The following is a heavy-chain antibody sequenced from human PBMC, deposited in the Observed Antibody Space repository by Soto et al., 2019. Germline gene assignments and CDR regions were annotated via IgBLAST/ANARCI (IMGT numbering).Heavy chain of an antibody. CDR1: GGSISSGDYY. V-gene: IGHV4-30-4*01. CDR3: ARDSSSWLRGRYFDY. D-gene: IGHD6-13*01. CDR2: ISYSGST. Sequence: QVQLQESGPGLVKPSQTLSLTCTVSGGSISSGDYYWSWIRQPPGKGLEWIGYISYSGSTYYKPSLKSRVTISVDTSKNQFSLKLSSVTAADTAVYYCARDSSSWLRGRYFDYWGQGTLVTVSS. J-gene: IGHJ4*02.